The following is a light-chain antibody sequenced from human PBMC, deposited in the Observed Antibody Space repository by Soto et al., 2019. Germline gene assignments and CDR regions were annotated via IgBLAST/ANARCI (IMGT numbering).Light chain of an antibody. CDR2: DAS. V-gene: IGKV3-11*01. Sequence: EIVLTQSPAILSMSPGERATLSCRARQSVSSYFAWYQQKPGQAPRLLIYDASNRATGVPARFSGSGSGTDFTLTISRLEPEDFAVYYCQQRRYWPVTFGQGTKVEIK. CDR3: QQRRYWPVT. CDR1: QSVSSY. J-gene: IGKJ1*01.